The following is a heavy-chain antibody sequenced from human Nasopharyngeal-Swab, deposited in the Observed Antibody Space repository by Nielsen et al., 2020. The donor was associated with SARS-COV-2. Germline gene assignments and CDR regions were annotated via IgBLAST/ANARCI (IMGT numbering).Heavy chain of an antibody. CDR3: ARDLTPMVIIYAFDM. D-gene: IGHD5-18*01. CDR1: GFTFSDYY. Sequence: GGSLRLSCAASGFTFSDYYMNWVRQAPGKGLEWVSSISSSSTIYYADSVKGRFTISRDNAKNSLYLQMNSLRAEDTAVYYCARDLTPMVIIYAFDMWGQGTMVTVSS. J-gene: IGHJ3*02. CDR2: ISSSSTI. V-gene: IGHV3-69-1*01.